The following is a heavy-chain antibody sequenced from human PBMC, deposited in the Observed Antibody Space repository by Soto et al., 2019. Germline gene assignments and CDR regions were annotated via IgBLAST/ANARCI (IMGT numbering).Heavy chain of an antibody. CDR3: ARGRGSTGYLGPEHYFDY. D-gene: IGHD2-2*01. Sequence: EVQVVESGGGLVQPGGSLRLSCAASGFSVTNNYMNWVRQAPGKGLEWVSIIDIGGNTYYADSVKDRFTISRDNSRNTXYLQRGRLRAEDTAVYYCARGRGSTGYLGPEHYFDYWGQGPLVTVSP. J-gene: IGHJ4*02. V-gene: IGHV3-66*01. CDR1: GFSVTNNY. CDR2: IDIGGNT.